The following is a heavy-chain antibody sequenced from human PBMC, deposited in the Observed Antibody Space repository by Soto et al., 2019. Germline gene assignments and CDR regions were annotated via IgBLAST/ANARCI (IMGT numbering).Heavy chain of an antibody. CDR3: ARDPDYGDYWGYFFDY. V-gene: IGHV1-2*02. CDR1: VYTFSSYY. J-gene: IGHJ4*02. Sequence: XSVKVSCKTSVYTFSSYYIHWIRQAPGQGLEWMGWINPTSGGTVYAQNFQDRVTMTRDTSISTAYMELRRLNSDDTAVYYCARDPDYGDYWGYFFDYWGQGTPVTVSS. CDR2: INPTSGGT. D-gene: IGHD4-17*01.